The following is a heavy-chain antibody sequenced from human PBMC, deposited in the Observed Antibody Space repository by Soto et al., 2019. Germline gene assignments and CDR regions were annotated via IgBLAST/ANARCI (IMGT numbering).Heavy chain of an antibody. D-gene: IGHD3-9*01. J-gene: IGHJ4*02. CDR1: GFTFSSHW. Sequence: GGSLRLSCAASGFTFSSHWMSWVRQAPGKGLEWVANIKQDGSEKYYVDSVKGRFTISRDNAKNSLYLQMNSLRAEDTAVYYCASSYVLRYFDWSGHDYWGQGTLVTVSS. CDR2: IKQDGSEK. CDR3: ASSYVLRYFDWSGHDY. V-gene: IGHV3-7*05.